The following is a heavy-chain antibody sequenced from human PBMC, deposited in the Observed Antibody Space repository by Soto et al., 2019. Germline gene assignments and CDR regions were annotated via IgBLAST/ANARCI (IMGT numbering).Heavy chain of an antibody. D-gene: IGHD5-18*01. CDR1: GFSLSTSGVG. J-gene: IGHJ4*02. Sequence: SGPTLVNPTQTLTLTCTFSGFSLSTSGVGVGWIRQPPGKALEWLALIYWDDDKRYSPSLKSRLTITKDTSKNQVVLTMTNMDPVDTPTFYCVPTGYSYVPLGYWGRGTLVPVPS. V-gene: IGHV2-5*02. CDR3: VPTGYSYVPLGY. CDR2: IYWDDDK.